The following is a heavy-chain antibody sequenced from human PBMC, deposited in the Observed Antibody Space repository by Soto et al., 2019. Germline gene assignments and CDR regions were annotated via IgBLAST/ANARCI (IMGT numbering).Heavy chain of an antibody. J-gene: IGHJ6*03. V-gene: IGHV3-21*01. CDR3: ARDDYMDV. CDR1: GFTFSSYS. Sequence: GGSLRLSCAASGFTFSSYSMNWVRQAPGKGLEWVSSISSSSSYTYYADSVKGRFTISRDNAKNSLYLQMNSLRAEDTAVYYCARDDYMDVWGKGTTVTVSS. CDR2: ISSSSSYT.